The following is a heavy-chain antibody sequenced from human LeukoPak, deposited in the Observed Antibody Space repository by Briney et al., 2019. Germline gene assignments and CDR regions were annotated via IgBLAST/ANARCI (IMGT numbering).Heavy chain of an antibody. CDR2: IWFDGSEK. CDR3: ARDWYYDSSGYYNRATECSDY. V-gene: IGHV3-33*01. CDR1: GFTFNNYG. J-gene: IGHJ4*02. D-gene: IGHD3-22*01. Sequence: TGGSLRLSCAASGFTFNNYGMRWVRQAPGKGLEWVAVIWFDGSEKYYADSVKGRFTISRDNSKNTLYLQINSLRAEDTAVYYCARDWYYDSSGYYNRATECSDYWGQGTLVTVSS.